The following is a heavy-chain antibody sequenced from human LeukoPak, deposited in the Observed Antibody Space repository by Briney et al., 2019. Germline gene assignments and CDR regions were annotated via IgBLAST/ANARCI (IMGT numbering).Heavy chain of an antibody. D-gene: IGHD6-19*01. CDR2: ISWNNGSI. CDR1: GFTFDDYA. V-gene: IGHV3-9*03. Sequence: GGSLRLSCAASGFTFDDYAMHWVRQAPGKGLEWVSGISWNNGSIGYADSVKGRFTISRDNAKNSLYLQMNSLRAEDMALYYCAKGYSSGWYYFDYWGQGTLVTVSS. J-gene: IGHJ4*02. CDR3: AKGYSSGWYYFDY.